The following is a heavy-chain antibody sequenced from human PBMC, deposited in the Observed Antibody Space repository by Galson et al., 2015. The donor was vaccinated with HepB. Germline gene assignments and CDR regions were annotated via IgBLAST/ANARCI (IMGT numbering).Heavy chain of an antibody. CDR3: TRDRGAWGGGSCYDGCAY. V-gene: IGHV3-23*01. J-gene: IGHJ4*02. CDR2: ISGSGGNT. Sequence: SLRLSCAASGFTFSSYGMSWVRQAPGKGLEWVSTISGSGGNTYYDDSVKGRFTISRDNSKNTLYLQMNSLRDEDTAVYYCTRDRGAWGGGSCYDGCAYWGQGTQVTVSS. D-gene: IGHD2-15*01. CDR1: GFTFSSYG.